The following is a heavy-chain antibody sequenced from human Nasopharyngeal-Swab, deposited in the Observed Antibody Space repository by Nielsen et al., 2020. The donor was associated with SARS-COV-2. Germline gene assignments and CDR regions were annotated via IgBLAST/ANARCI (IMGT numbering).Heavy chain of an antibody. V-gene: IGHV3-21*01. Sequence: GGSLRLSCAASGFSFNVFGMTWVRQAPGKGLEWVSSISSRYIHIYYADAVKGRFTISRDNAENSLHLQMHSLRAEDSGVYYCSRGLFPGDYWGQGTLVTVSS. CDR2: ISSRYIHI. CDR3: SRGLFPGDY. J-gene: IGHJ4*02. CDR1: GFSFNVFG.